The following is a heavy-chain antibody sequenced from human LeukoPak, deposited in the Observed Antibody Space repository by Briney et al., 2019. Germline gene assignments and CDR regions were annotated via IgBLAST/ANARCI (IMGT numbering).Heavy chain of an antibody. V-gene: IGHV3-48*03. CDR3: ARERGYYDSSGYSRTGVYYYMDV. D-gene: IGHD3-22*01. Sequence: GGSLRLSCAASGFTFSSYEMNWVRQAPGKGLEWVPYISSSGSTIYYADSVKGRFTISRDNAKNSLYLQMNSLRAEDTAVYYCARERGYYDSSGYSRTGVYYYMDVWGKGTTVTVSS. CDR2: ISSSGSTI. J-gene: IGHJ6*03. CDR1: GFTFSSYE.